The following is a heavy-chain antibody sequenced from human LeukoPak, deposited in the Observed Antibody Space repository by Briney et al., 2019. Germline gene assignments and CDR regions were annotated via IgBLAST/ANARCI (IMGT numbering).Heavy chain of an antibody. J-gene: IGHJ4*02. D-gene: IGHD4-23*01. CDR1: GYSISSGYY. V-gene: IGHV4-38-2*02. CDR3: ARVPTVVISKGLDY. CDR2: IYHSGST. Sequence: SETLSLTYTVSGYSISSGYYWGWIRPPPGKGLEWIGSIYHSGSTYYNPSLKSRVTISVDTSKNQFSLKLSSVTAADTAVYYCARVPTVVISKGLDYWGQGTLVTVSS.